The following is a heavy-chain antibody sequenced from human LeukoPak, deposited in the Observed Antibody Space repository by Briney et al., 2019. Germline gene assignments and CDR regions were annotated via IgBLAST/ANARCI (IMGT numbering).Heavy chain of an antibody. J-gene: IGHJ4*02. Sequence: PGGSLRLSCTASGFNFGDHRMNWVRQTPGKGLEWLSHISSSGDAMYYAESVKGRFTISRDNAKNSMYLQMNSLRAEDTAMYYCASIDYDYWGQGTLVTVSS. V-gene: IGHV3-48*04. D-gene: IGHD3-16*02. CDR3: ASIDYDY. CDR2: ISSSGDAM. CDR1: GFNFGDHR.